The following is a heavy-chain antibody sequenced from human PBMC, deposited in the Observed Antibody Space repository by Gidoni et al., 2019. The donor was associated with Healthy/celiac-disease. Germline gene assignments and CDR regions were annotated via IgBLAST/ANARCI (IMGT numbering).Heavy chain of an antibody. Sequence: QLQLQEAGPGRVKPSETLSLTCTVSGGSISRSSYHWGWIRQPPGKGLEWIWCIYYSGSTYYNPSLQSRVTIAVDSSKNQFSLKLSSVTAAATAVYYCARHSSRYVRYNWFDPWGQGTLVTVSS. V-gene: IGHV4-39*01. CDR3: ARHSSRYVRYNWFDP. J-gene: IGHJ5*02. CDR2: IYYSGST. CDR1: GGSISRSSYH. D-gene: IGHD1-1*01.